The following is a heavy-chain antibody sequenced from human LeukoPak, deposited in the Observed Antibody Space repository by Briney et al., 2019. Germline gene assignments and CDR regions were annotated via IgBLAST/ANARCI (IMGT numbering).Heavy chain of an antibody. V-gene: IGHV4-28*05. D-gene: IGHD4-17*01. CDR2: IYYSGSI. CDR3: ARKATTGPTKAAFDI. CDR1: GYSISSSNY. J-gene: IGHJ3*02. Sequence: SDTLSLTCAVSGYSISSSNYWAWIRLPPGKGLEWIGHIYYSGSIYYNPSLKSRVTMSVDTSKNQFSLKLSSVTAVDTAVYYCARKATTGPTKAAFDIWGQGTMVTVSS.